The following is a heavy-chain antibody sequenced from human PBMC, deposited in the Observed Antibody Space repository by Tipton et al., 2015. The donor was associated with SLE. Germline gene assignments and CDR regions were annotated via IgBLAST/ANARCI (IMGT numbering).Heavy chain of an antibody. CDR3: ARTYYHFGY. Sequence: TLSLTCTVSGCSISSGDYYWSWIRQHPGKGLEWIGYIYYTMSAYYNPSLKSRGIISLDTSQNQFSLKLSSVTAADTAVYYCARTYYHFGYWGQGTLVTVSS. V-gene: IGHV4-31*03. CDR1: GCSISSGDYY. CDR2: IYYTMSA. D-gene: IGHD3-22*01. J-gene: IGHJ4*02.